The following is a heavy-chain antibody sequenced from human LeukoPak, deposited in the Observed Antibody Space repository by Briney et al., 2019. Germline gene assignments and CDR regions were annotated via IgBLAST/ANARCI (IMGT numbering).Heavy chain of an antibody. CDR2: IYHSGST. CDR3: ASHIEYSSSPGY. D-gene: IGHD6-6*01. Sequence: SETLSLTCTVSGYSISSGYYWDWIRQPPGKGLEWIGSIYHSGSTYYNPSLKSRVTISVDTSKNQFSLKLSSVTAADTAVYYCASHIEYSSSPGYWGQGTLVTVSS. CDR1: GYSISSGYY. V-gene: IGHV4-38-2*02. J-gene: IGHJ4*02.